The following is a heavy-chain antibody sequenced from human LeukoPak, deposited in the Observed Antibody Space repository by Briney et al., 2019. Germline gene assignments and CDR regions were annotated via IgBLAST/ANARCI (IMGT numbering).Heavy chain of an antibody. Sequence: SVKVSCKASGGTFSSHAISWVRQAPAQGLEWMGGIIPILGTTNYAQKFQGRVAIIADESTGTAYMVLSSLSSEDTAVYYCARTRDYYENSRYTLLQDWGQGTLVTVSS. J-gene: IGHJ1*01. V-gene: IGHV1-69*01. CDR1: GGTFSSHA. CDR2: IIPILGTT. D-gene: IGHD3-22*01. CDR3: ARTRDYYENSRYTLLQD.